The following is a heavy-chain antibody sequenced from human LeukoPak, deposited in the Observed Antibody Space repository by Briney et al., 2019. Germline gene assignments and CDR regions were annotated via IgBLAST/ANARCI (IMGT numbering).Heavy chain of an antibody. CDR1: RFAFSNFA. CDR2: ISVSGSTT. D-gene: IGHD2-2*01. V-gene: IGHV3-23*01. J-gene: IGHJ3*01. Sequence: GGSLRLSCAASRFAFSNFAMSWVRLAPGKGLEWVSAISVSGSTTNYADSVKGRFTISRDNSKNTLYLQMNSLRAEDTALYYCAKRLSCRSTTCYAFDVWGQGTMVTVSS. CDR3: AKRLSCRSTTCYAFDV.